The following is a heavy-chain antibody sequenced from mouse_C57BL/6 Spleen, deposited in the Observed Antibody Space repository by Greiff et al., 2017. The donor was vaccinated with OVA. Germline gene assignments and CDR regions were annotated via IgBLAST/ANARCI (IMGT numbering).Heavy chain of an antibody. Sequence: VQLQQSGAELVRPGASVKLSCTASGFNIKDYYMNWVKQRPEQGLEWIVRIDPEDGDTEYAPKFQGKATMTADTSSNTAYLQLSSLTSEDTAVYYCSVIARSGYFGVWGTGTTVTVSS. CDR3: SVIARSGYFGV. D-gene: IGHD1-1*01. V-gene: IGHV14-1*01. CDR1: GFNIKDYY. CDR2: IDPEDGDT. J-gene: IGHJ1*03.